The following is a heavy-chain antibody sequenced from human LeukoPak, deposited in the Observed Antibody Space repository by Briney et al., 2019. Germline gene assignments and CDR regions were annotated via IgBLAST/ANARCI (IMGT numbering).Heavy chain of an antibody. J-gene: IGHJ4*02. CDR3: AREITVTRPFDY. CDR2: ISASGST. CDR1: NGSISIYY. D-gene: IGHD4-17*01. Sequence: SETLSLTCTVSNGSISIYYWSWVRQLAGKGLEWIGRISASGSTNYNPSLKSRVTMSVDTSKNQFSLKLSSVTAADTAVYNCAREITVTRPFDYWGQGTLVTVSS. V-gene: IGHV4-4*07.